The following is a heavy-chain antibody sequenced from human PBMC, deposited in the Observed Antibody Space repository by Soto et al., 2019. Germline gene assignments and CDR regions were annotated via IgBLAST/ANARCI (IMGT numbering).Heavy chain of an antibody. J-gene: IGHJ3*02. Sequence: VASVKVSCKASGYTFTSYDINWVRQATGQGLEWMGWMNPNSGNTGYAQKFQGRVTMTRNTSISTAYMELSSLRSEDTAVYYCARARHDCSGGSCSDAFDIWGQGTMVTVSS. CDR3: ARARHDCSGGSCSDAFDI. CDR2: MNPNSGNT. CDR1: GYTFTSYD. D-gene: IGHD2-15*01. V-gene: IGHV1-8*01.